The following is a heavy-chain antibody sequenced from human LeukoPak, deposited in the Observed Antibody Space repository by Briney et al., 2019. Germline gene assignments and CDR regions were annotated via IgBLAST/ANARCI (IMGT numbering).Heavy chain of an antibody. J-gene: IGHJ4*02. Sequence: GGSLRLSCAASGFTVSSNYMSWVRQAPGKGLEWVSYISSSGSITDYADSVKGRFTISRDNAKNSLYLQMNSLRAEDTAVYYCARDRKNSYGHEFDYWGQGTLVTVSS. CDR3: ARDRKNSYGHEFDY. V-gene: IGHV3-11*01. CDR1: GFTVSSNY. CDR2: ISSSGSIT. D-gene: IGHD5-18*01.